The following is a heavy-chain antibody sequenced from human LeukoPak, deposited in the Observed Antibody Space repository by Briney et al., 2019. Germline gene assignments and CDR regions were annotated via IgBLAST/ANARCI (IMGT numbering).Heavy chain of an antibody. CDR1: GGSISSYY. Sequence: SETLSLTCTVSGGSISSYYWSWIRQPPGKGLEWIGYIYYSGNTNYNPSLKSRVTISVDTSKNQFSLKLSSVTAADAAVYYCARVYYSRSYDYWYFDLWGRGTLVTVSS. V-gene: IGHV4-59*01. CDR2: IYYSGNT. D-gene: IGHD6-13*01. CDR3: ARVYYSRSYDYWYFDL. J-gene: IGHJ2*01.